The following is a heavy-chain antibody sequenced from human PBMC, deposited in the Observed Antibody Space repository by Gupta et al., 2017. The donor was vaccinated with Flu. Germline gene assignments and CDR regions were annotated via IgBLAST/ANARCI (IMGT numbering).Heavy chain of an antibody. D-gene: IGHD5-12*01. CDR1: GGSISSGSYY. J-gene: IGHJ4*02. Sequence: QVQLQESGPGLVKPSQTLSLTCTVSGGSISSGSYYWSWIRQPAGKGLEWIGRIYTSGRTNYNPALKSRVTISVDTAKNQFSLKLRSVTAADTAVYYCARRVATISGPIDYGGQGTLVTVCS. CDR2: IYTSGRT. CDR3: ARRVATISGPIDY. V-gene: IGHV4-61*02.